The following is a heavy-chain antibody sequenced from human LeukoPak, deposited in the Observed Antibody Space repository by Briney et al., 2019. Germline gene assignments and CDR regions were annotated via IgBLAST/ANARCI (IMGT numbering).Heavy chain of an antibody. Sequence: GGSLRLSCAASGFTFSSYSMNWVRQAPGKGLEWVSSISGSSSSIYYADSVEGRFTISKNSLYLQMNSLRAEDTAVYYCARGPGSGRNYNWFDPWGQGTLVTVSS. V-gene: IGHV3-21*01. J-gene: IGHJ5*02. CDR1: GFTFSSYS. CDR2: ISGSSSSI. D-gene: IGHD3-10*01. CDR3: ARGPGSGRNYNWFDP.